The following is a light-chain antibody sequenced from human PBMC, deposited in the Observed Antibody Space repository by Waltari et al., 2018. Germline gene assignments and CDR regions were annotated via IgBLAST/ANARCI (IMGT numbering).Light chain of an antibody. V-gene: IGKV3-20*01. J-gene: IGKJ1*01. CDR2: GAS. CDR3: QHYLRLPVT. CDR1: QSVTRP. Sequence: IVLTQSPGTLSLSPGASATLSCRTSQSVTRPLAWYQQKPGQAPRLLIYGASNRATGIPDRFSGSGSGTDFSLTISILEPEDFAVYYCQHYLRLPVTFGQGTKVEVK.